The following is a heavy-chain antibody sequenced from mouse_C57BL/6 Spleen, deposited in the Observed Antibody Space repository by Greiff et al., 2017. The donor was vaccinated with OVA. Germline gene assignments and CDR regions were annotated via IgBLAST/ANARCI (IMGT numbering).Heavy chain of an antibody. V-gene: IGHV1-55*01. CDR3: ARSHYGSSPAWFAY. D-gene: IGHD1-1*01. CDR2: IYPGSGST. Sequence: VQLQQSGAELVKPGASVKMSCKASGYTFTSYWITWVKQRPGQGLEWIGDIYPGSGSTNYNEKFKSKATLTVDTSSSTAYMQLSSLTSEDSAVYYCARSHYGSSPAWFAYWGQGTLVTVAA. J-gene: IGHJ3*01. CDR1: GYTFTSYW.